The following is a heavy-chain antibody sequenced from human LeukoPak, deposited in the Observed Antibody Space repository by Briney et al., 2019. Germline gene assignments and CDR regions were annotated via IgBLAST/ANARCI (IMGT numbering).Heavy chain of an antibody. V-gene: IGHV4-61*02. CDR2: IYTSGST. CDR3: ARVVQQLANNWFDP. CDR1: GGSISSGSYY. Sequence: SETLSLTCTVSGGSISSGSYYWSWIRQPAGKGLEWIGRIYTSGSTNYNPSLKSRVNISVDTSKNQFSLKLSSVTAADTAVYYCARVVQQLANNWFDPWGQGTLVTVSS. J-gene: IGHJ5*02. D-gene: IGHD6-13*01.